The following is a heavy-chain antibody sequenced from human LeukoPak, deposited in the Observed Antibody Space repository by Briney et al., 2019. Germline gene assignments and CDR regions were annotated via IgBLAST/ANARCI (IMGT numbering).Heavy chain of an antibody. CDR1: GGSFSDNY. CDR2: INHRGST. V-gene: IGHV4-34*01. J-gene: IGHJ3*02. Sequence: PSETLSLTCAVYGGSFSDNYWTWISQPPGKGLEWIGEINHRGSTHYNPSLKSRVTISVDTSKKQFSLKLSSVTAADTAVYYCATYSTGFDIWGQGTVVTVSS. D-gene: IGHD6-19*01. CDR3: ATYSTGFDI.